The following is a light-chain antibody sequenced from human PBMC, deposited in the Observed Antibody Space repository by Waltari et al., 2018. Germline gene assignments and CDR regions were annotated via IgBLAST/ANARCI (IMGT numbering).Light chain of an antibody. CDR2: GAY. Sequence: IVLTQSPGTLSLSPGESATLSCRASQSVNTYVAWYQQKPGQAPRLLIYGAYTRAAGIPDSCSGSGFGTDVSLTISRLEAEDFAVYYCQHHVRLPATFGQGTKVEIK. V-gene: IGKV3-20*01. CDR3: QHHVRLPAT. J-gene: IGKJ1*01. CDR1: QSVNTY.